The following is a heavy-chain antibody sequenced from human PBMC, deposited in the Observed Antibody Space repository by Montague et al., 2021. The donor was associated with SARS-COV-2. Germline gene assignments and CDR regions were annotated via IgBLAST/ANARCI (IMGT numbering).Heavy chain of an antibody. V-gene: IGHV4-61*02. CDR3: ARDRPSTLKTFYYYALDV. D-gene: IGHD2-8*01. Sequence: TLSLTCAVSGGSITSGNYYWTWVRLPAGKGLERLGRVDTSGRTSYKPSLKSRVTISVDTSKNHSSLNLTSVTAADTAVYYCARDRPSTLKTFYYYALDVWGQGTTVTVSS. J-gene: IGHJ6*02. CDR2: VDTSGRT. CDR1: GGSITSGNYY.